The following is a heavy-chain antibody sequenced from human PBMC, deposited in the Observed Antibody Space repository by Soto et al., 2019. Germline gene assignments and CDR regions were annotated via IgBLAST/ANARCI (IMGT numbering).Heavy chain of an antibody. CDR2: IYPGDSDT. CDR1: GDNYNLHW. CDR3: ARHLRSYDFFQYYYGIDV. Sequence: GESLKISCRGSGDNYNLHWISWVRQKPGRGLEWMGIIYPGDSDTRYNPSFQGQVTISVDKSINTAYLQWDSLEASDTATYYCARHLRSYDFFQYYYGIDVWGQGSTVTVSS. J-gene: IGHJ6*02. V-gene: IGHV5-51*01. D-gene: IGHD3-16*01.